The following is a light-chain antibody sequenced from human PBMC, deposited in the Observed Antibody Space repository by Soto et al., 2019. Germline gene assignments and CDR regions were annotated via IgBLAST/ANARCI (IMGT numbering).Light chain of an antibody. CDR2: EVS. Sequence: QSALTQPPSASGSPGQSVTISCTGTGSDDGGYNYVSWYQHHPGKAPKLMLYEVSTRPSGVPDRFSGSKSGNTASLTVSGLQAEDEADYYCSSYAGSNIYVVFGGGTKVTVL. CDR1: GSDDGGYNY. J-gene: IGLJ2*01. V-gene: IGLV2-8*01. CDR3: SSYAGSNIYVV.